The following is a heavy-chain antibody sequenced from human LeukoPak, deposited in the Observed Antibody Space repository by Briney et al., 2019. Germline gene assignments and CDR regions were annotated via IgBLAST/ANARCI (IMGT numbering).Heavy chain of an antibody. D-gene: IGHD4-17*01. Sequence: PGGSLRLSCAASGFTVSSNYMSWVRQAPGKGLEWVSVIYSGGSTYYADSVKGRFTISRDNSKNTLYLQMNSLRAEDTAVYYCSKTTVTVYYYYGMDVWGQGTTVTVSS. CDR2: IYSGGST. V-gene: IGHV3-66*02. CDR3: SKTTVTVYYYYGMDV. CDR1: GFTVSSNY. J-gene: IGHJ6*02.